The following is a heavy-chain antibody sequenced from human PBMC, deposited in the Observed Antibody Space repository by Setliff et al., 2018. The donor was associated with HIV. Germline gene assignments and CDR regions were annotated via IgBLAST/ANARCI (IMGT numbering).Heavy chain of an antibody. J-gene: IGHJ4*02. Sequence: PGGSLRLSCAVSEFTFSNAWMSWVRQAPGKGLEWVGRIKSKTDGGTTEYAAPVRGRFTISRDDSKDTLYLQMSGLKTADTAVYYCATDENNYGNLFDYWGQGTLVTVSS. D-gene: IGHD5-18*01. CDR2: IKSKTDGGTT. CDR1: EFTFSNAW. V-gene: IGHV3-15*01. CDR3: ATDENNYGNLFDY.